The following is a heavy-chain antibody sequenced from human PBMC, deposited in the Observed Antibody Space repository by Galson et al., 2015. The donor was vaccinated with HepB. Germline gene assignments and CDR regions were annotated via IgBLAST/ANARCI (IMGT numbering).Heavy chain of an antibody. V-gene: IGHV4-38-2*01. CDR2: VNHSGST. Sequence: WDWIRQSPSRGLEWLEWIGDVNHSGSTYYKPSLKRRIIISMDTSKNQFSLKLSSVTAADTAVYYCARSALREDIVAVTENWYFDLWGRGTLVTVSS. CDR3: ARSALREDIVAVTENWYFDL. D-gene: IGHD5-12*01. J-gene: IGHJ2*01.